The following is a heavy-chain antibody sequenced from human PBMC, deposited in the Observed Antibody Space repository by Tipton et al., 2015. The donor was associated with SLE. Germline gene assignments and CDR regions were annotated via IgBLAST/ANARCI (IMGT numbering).Heavy chain of an antibody. Sequence: ELEWIGEVFRGGSTNYGPSLESRVTISVDTSKSQFSLKLRSVTAADTAVYYCARHGMVNYYYYGMDVWGQGTTVTVSS. CDR3: ARHGMVNYYYYGMDV. CDR2: VFRGGST. D-gene: IGHD4-23*01. J-gene: IGHJ6*02. V-gene: IGHV4-4*02.